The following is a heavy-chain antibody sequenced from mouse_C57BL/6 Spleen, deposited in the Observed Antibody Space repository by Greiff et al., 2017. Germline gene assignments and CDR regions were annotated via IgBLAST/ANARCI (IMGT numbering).Heavy chain of an antibody. CDR2: IHPSDSVT. J-gene: IGHJ2*01. CDR1: GYTFTSYW. CDR3: AIERGYYYGSSP. V-gene: IGHV1-74*01. Sequence: QVQLQQPGAELVKPGASVKVSCKASGYTFTSYWMHWVKQRPGQGLEWIGRIHPSDSVTNYNQKFKGKAPLAVDKSSSTAYMQLSSLTSEDSAVYYCAIERGYYYGSSPWGQGTTLTVSS. D-gene: IGHD1-1*01.